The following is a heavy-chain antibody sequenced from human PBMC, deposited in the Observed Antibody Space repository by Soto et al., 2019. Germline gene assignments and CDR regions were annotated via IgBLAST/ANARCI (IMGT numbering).Heavy chain of an antibody. V-gene: IGHV1-46*01. Sequence: QVQQVQSGAEVKRPGASVKVSCKASGYSFTSYYRHWVRQAPGQGLEWMGISNPSGGSTTYAQKFQGRVTMTRDTSTSTVYMELGSLRSEDTAVYYCARVGGYSYGGVDYWGQGTLVTVSS. J-gene: IGHJ4*02. D-gene: IGHD5-18*01. CDR2: SNPSGGST. CDR3: ARVGGYSYGGVDY. CDR1: GYSFTSYY.